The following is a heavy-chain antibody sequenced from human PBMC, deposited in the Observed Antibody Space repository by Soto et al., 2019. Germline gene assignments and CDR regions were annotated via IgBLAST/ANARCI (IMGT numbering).Heavy chain of an antibody. D-gene: IGHD2-2*01. CDR2: MYYSGTT. CDR3: TIVRPTSHWYLFDI. J-gene: IGHJ3*02. V-gene: IGHV4-39*01. CDR1: GGSISSGTYY. Sequence: SETLSLTCTVSGGSISSGTYYWGWIRQSPGKGLEWIGSMYYSGTTYYNPSLKSRATISVDMSKNQFSLKLSSVTAADTAVYFCTIVRPTSHWYLFDIWGQGTLVTVSS.